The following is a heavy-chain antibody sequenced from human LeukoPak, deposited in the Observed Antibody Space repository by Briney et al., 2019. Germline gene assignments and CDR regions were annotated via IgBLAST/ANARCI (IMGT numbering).Heavy chain of an antibody. CDR2: IRTYNGNT. V-gene: IGHV1-18*01. D-gene: IGHD6-19*01. J-gene: IGHJ4*02. Sequence: ASVKVSCKASGYTFSSYGISWVRQAPGQGLEWMGWIRTYNGNTEYAQKLQDRVTMTTDTSTSTAYMELRSLRSDDTAVYYCARESGWYGYDYWGQGTLVTVSS. CDR3: ARESGWYGYDY. CDR1: GYTFSSYG.